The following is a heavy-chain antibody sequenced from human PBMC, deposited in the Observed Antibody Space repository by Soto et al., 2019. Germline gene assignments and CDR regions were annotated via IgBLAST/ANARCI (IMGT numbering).Heavy chain of an antibody. CDR2: IIPVFGRP. CDR3: AREASGYDF. V-gene: IGHV1-69*13. D-gene: IGHD5-12*01. J-gene: IGHJ1*01. CDR1: GGTFSSFG. Sequence: ASVKVSCKASGGTFSSFGISWVRQAPGQGLEWMGGIIPVFGRPNYAQRFRGRLTITADESTNTSYMELIDLTSEDTAVYYCAREASGYDFWGQGTQVTVSS.